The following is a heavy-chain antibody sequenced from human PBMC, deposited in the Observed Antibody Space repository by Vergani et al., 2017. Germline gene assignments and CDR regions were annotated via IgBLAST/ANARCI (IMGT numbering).Heavy chain of an antibody. D-gene: IGHD7-27*01. Sequence: QVQMQESGPGLVKTSETLSLTCSASGAPISYWCWSWLRQPAGKGLEWIGRLCPSGSTNYKPSLKSRVTMSIDTPKNQFSLKLTSVTAADTAVYYCATGAGPFDIWGQGTLVTVSS. J-gene: IGHJ4*02. CDR1: GAPISYWC. CDR3: ATGAGPFDI. CDR2: LCPSGST. V-gene: IGHV4-4*07.